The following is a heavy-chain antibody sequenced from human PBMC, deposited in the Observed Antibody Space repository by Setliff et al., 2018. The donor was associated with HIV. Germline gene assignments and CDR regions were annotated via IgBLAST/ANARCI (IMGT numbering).Heavy chain of an antibody. CDR3: AKGVKWLDP. D-gene: IGHD3-16*01. CDR2: IYSDGRT. Sequence: GGSLRLSCAASGFTFSSYYMAWVRQAPGKGLKWVSVIYSDGRTYYAGSVKGRFTISRDDSKNTLFLQMYSLRVDDTAVYYCAKGVKWLDPWGQGILVTVSS. J-gene: IGHJ5*02. V-gene: IGHV3-53*01. CDR1: GFTFSSYY.